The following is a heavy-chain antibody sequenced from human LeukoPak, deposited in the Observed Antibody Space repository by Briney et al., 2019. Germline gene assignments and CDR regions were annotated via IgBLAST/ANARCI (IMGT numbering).Heavy chain of an antibody. CDR2: ISSSSSYI. V-gene: IGHV3-21*01. J-gene: IGHJ4*02. CDR1: GFTFSSYS. CDR3: AGPDY. Sequence: SAGSLRLSCAASGFTFSSYSTNWVRQAPGKGLEWFSSISSSSSYIYYADSVKGRFTIPRHNAKNSLYRQMNSRRAEDTAVYYCAGPDYWGQGTLVTVSS.